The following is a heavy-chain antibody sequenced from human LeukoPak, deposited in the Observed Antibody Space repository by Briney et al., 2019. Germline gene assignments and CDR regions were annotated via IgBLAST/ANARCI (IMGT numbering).Heavy chain of an antibody. J-gene: IGHJ6*02. CDR1: GFTFSDYY. CDR2: ISSSSSYT. D-gene: IGHD6-13*01. CDR3: ARDRIGQQLVLASRYYGMDV. V-gene: IGHV3-11*06. Sequence: GGSLRLSCAASGFTFSDYYMSWIRQAPGKGLEWVSYISSSSSYTNYADSVKGRFTISRDNAKNSLYLQMNSLRVEDTAVYYCARDRIGQQLVLASRYYGMDVWGQGTTVTVSS.